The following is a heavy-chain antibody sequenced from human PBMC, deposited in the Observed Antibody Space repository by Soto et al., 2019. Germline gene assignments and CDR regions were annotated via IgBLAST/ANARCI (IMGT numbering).Heavy chain of an antibody. V-gene: IGHV1-8*01. CDR3: ARGYYYDSRGGMDV. D-gene: IGHD3-22*01. Sequence: DSGEVCFKASGYTFTSYDVNCVRRATGQGLEWMGWMNPNSGNTGYAQKFQGRVTMTRNTSISTAYMELSSLRSEDTAVYYCARGYYYDSRGGMDVWGQGTTVTVSS. CDR1: GYTFTSYD. J-gene: IGHJ6*01. CDR2: MNPNSGNT.